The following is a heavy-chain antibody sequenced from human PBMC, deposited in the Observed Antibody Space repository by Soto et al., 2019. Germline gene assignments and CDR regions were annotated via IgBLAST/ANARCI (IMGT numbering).Heavy chain of an antibody. V-gene: IGHV3-23*01. CDR1: GFTFSDYA. J-gene: IGHJ2*01. D-gene: IGHD6-19*01. CDR2: ISGTGAST. Sequence: VQLLESGGGFVQPGGSPRLACGASGFTFSDYAMSWVRQGPGKGLEWLSGISGTGASTYYADSVKGRFSISRDNSRNTLYLQLSTLSVDDTAAYHCANGNRKQWQGDYWYFDFWGRGTLVTVSS. CDR3: ANGNRKQWQGDYWYFDF.